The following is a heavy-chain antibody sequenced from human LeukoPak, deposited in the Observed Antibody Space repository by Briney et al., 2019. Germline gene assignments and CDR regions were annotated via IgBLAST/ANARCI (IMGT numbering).Heavy chain of an antibody. V-gene: IGHV1-2*02. CDR1: GYTFIGYY. D-gene: IGHD2-2*01. CDR2: INPNSGGT. J-gene: IGHJ3*02. CDR3: ARVSDIVVVPAPLGVNEFDI. Sequence: ASVKVSCKASGYTFIGYYIHWVRQAPGQGLEWMGWINPNSGGTKYAQKFQGRVTMTRDTSISTAYMELSRLRSDDTAVYYCARVSDIVVVPAPLGVNEFDIWGQGTMLTVSS.